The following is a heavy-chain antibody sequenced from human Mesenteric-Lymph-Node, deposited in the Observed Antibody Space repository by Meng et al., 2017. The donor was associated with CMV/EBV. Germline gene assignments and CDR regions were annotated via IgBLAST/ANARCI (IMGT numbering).Heavy chain of an antibody. D-gene: IGHD3-3*01. CDR3: ARAPLFFGVVPWFDP. V-gene: IGHV6-1*01. Sequence: DSVSSNSAAWNWIRQSPSRGLEWLGRTYYRSKWYNDYAVSVKSRITINPDTSKNQFSLQLNSVTPEDTAVYYCARAPLFFGVVPWFDPWGQGTLVTVSS. CDR2: TYYRSKWYN. J-gene: IGHJ5*02. CDR1: DSVSSNSAA.